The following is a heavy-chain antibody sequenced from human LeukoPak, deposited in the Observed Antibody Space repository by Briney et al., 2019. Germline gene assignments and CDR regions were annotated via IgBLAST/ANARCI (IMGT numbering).Heavy chain of an antibody. CDR3: AKGGYYDSSGYYSTARIDY. D-gene: IGHD3-22*01. CDR2: ISGSGGST. CDR1: GFTFGSYA. Sequence: GGSLRLSCAASGFTFGSYAMSWVRQAPGKGLEWVSAISGSGGSTYYADSVKGRFTISRDNSKNTLYLQMNSLRAEDTAVYYCAKGGYYDSSGYYSTARIDYWGQGTLVTVSS. V-gene: IGHV3-23*01. J-gene: IGHJ4*02.